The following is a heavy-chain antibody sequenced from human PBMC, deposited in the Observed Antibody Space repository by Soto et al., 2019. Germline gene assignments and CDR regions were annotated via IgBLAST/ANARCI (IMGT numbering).Heavy chain of an antibody. D-gene: IGHD2-15*01. CDR3: ARVQIVVVVGGTPADY. CDR1: GYIFSTHG. CDR2: INPYNGKT. V-gene: IGHV1-18*01. Sequence: QVQLEQSGAEMKKSGASVKVSCKASGYIFSTHGINWVRQAPGQGLEWMGWINPYNGKTNYAQKFQGRVTMTTETSRKTAYMELRSLRSDDTAVYYCARVQIVVVVGGTPADYWGQGTLVTVSS. J-gene: IGHJ4*02.